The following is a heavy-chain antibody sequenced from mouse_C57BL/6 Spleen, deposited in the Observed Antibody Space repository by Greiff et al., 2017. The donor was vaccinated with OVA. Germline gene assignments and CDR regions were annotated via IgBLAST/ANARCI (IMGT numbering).Heavy chain of an antibody. V-gene: IGHV3-6*01. CDR2: ISYDGSN. CDR3: ARDRGLYFN. D-gene: IGHD1-1*01. Sequence: VQLQQSGPGLVKPSQSLSLTCSVTGYSITSGYYWNWIRQFPGNKLEWMGYISYDGSNNYNPSLKNRISITRDTSKNQFFLKLNSVTTEDTATYYCARDRGLYFNWGQGTTLTVSS. CDR1: GYSITSGYY. J-gene: IGHJ2*01.